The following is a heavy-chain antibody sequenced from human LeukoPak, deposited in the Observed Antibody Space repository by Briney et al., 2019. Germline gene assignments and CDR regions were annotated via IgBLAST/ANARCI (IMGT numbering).Heavy chain of an antibody. D-gene: IGHD3-22*01. Sequence: SETLSRTCAVYGGTCCCFYWGWIRQPPGKGLEWIGEINHGGSTDYNPSLKSRVTMSVDTSKNQFSLTLNSLSAADSAVYYCARGRNYFDSSGSFHYWGQGTLVTVSS. CDR3: ARGRNYFDSSGSFHY. CDR1: GGTCCCFY. J-gene: IGHJ4*02. V-gene: IGHV4-34*01. CDR2: INHGGST.